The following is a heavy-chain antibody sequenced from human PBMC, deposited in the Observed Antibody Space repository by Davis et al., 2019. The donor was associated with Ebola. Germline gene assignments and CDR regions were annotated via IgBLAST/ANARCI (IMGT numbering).Heavy chain of an antibody. CDR3: AREMATTNDAFDI. CDR1: GFTFSSYW. CDR2: INSDGSST. J-gene: IGHJ3*02. Sequence: HTGGSLRLSCAASGFTFSSYWRHWVRHPPGKGLVWVSRINSDGSSTSYADSVKGRFTISRDNAKNTLYLQKNSLRVEDTAVYYCAREMATTNDAFDIWGQGTMVSVSS. V-gene: IGHV3-74*01. D-gene: IGHD5-24*01.